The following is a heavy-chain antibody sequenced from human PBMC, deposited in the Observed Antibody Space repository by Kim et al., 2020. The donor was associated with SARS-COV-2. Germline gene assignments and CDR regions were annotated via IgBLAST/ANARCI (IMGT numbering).Heavy chain of an antibody. Sequence: SETLSLTCTVSGGSISSYYWSWIRQPPGKGLEWIGYIYYSGSTNYNPSLKSRVTISVDTSKNQFSLKLSSVTAADTAVYYCARLYSRSWYLWRGDYYGMDVWGQGTTVTVSS. J-gene: IGHJ6*02. CDR1: GGSISSYY. D-gene: IGHD6-13*01. V-gene: IGHV4-59*01. CDR3: ARLYSRSWYLWRGDYYGMDV. CDR2: IYYSGST.